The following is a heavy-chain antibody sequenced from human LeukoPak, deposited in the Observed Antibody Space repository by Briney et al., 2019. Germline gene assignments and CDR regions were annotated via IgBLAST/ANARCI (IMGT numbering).Heavy chain of an antibody. CDR1: GDSISGYY. D-gene: IGHD4-17*01. V-gene: IGHV4-59*01. J-gene: IGHJ4*02. Sequence: SETLSLTCTVSGDSISGYYWTWMRQPPGKGLEWIGYIYSSGSTKYNPSLESRLSISIDTSKNQFSLKLSSVTAADTAVYFCARLRNYCDYWGQGTPVTVSS. CDR3: ARLRNYCDY. CDR2: IYSSGST.